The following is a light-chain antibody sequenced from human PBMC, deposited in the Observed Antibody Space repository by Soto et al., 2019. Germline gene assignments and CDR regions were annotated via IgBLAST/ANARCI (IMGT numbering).Light chain of an antibody. J-gene: IGLJ1*01. V-gene: IGLV2-8*01. Sequence: QSVLTQPPSASGSPGQSVTISCTGTSSDIGGYNYVSWYQQHPGEAPKLMICEVSKRPSGVPDRFSGSKSGNTASLTVSGLQAEDEADYYCSSYAGSNSYVFGTGTKAPS. CDR3: SSYAGSNSYV. CDR1: SSDIGGYNY. CDR2: EVS.